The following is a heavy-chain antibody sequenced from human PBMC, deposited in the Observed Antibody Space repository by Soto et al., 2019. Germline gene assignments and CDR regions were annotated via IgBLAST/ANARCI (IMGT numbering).Heavy chain of an antibody. CDR3: AREIYCISTSCPRWFDP. J-gene: IGHJ5*02. V-gene: IGHV1-69*13. CDR1: GGTYSSYS. D-gene: IGHD2-2*01. CDR2: IIPIFGTA. Sequence: SVKVSCKASGGTYSSYSISWVCQAPGQGLEWMGGIIPIFGTANYAQKFQGRVTITADESTSTAYMELSSLRSEDTAVYYFAREIYCISTSCPRWFDPWGQGTLVTVSS.